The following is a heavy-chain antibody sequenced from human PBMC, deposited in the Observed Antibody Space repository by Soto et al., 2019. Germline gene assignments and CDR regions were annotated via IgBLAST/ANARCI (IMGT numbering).Heavy chain of an antibody. CDR3: ARDRSSSWYGNYFDY. CDR2: IWYDGSNK. V-gene: IGHV3-33*01. Sequence: PGGSLSLSSAAYGFTFSIYGIHWVRQAPGKGLEWVAVIWYDGSNKYYADSVKGRFTISRDNSKNTLYLQMNSLRAEDTAVYYCARDRSSSWYGNYFDYWGQGTLVTVAS. J-gene: IGHJ4*02. D-gene: IGHD6-13*01. CDR1: GFTFSIYG.